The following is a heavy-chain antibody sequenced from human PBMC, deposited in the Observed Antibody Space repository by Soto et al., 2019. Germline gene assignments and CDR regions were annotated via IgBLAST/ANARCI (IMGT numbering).Heavy chain of an antibody. CDR2: IDPCDSYT. Sequence: RGESLKISCKGSGYSFTSYWISWVRQMPGKGLEWMGRIDPCDSYTNYSPSFQGHVTISADKSISTAYLQWSSLKASDTAMYYCARYTMVRGTYGMDVWGQGTTVTVSS. CDR3: ARYTMVRGTYGMDV. D-gene: IGHD3-10*01. V-gene: IGHV5-10-1*01. J-gene: IGHJ6*02. CDR1: GYSFTSYW.